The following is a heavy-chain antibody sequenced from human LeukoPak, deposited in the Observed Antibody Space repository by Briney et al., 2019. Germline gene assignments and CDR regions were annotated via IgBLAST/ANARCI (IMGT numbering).Heavy chain of an antibody. CDR2: INPNRGGT. CDR3: ASRIVGASDIDY. Sequence: ASVKVSCKSSGYTFTGYYMHWVRQAPGQGLAGMGWINPNRGGTNYAQKFQGRVTIPRDTSISTAYMELSRLRSDDTAVYYCASRIVGASDIDYWGQGTLVTVSS. V-gene: IGHV1-2*02. CDR1: GYTFTGYY. D-gene: IGHD1-26*01. J-gene: IGHJ4*02.